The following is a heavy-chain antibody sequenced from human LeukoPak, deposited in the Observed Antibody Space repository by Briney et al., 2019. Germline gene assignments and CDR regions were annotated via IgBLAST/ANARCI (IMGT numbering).Heavy chain of an antibody. D-gene: IGHD3-22*01. CDR1: GGSISSGSYY. CDR3: ASVSSGYSPYSFDY. Sequence: SETLSLTCTVSGGSISSGSYYWSWIRQPAGKGLEWIGRIYTSGSTNYNPSLKSQVTISVDTSKNQFSLKLSSVTAADTAVYYCASVSSGYSPYSFDYWGQGTLVTVSS. V-gene: IGHV4-61*02. J-gene: IGHJ4*02. CDR2: IYTSGST.